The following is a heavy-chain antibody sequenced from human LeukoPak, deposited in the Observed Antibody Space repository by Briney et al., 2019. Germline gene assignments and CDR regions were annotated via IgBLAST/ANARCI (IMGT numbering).Heavy chain of an antibody. CDR1: GGSISSSSYY. D-gene: IGHD3-10*01. Sequence: SETLSLTCTVSGGSISSSSYYWGWIRQPPGKGLEWIGSIYYSGSTYYNPSLKSRVTISVDTSKNQFSLKLSSVTAADTAVYYCARVGSGIERLGSKWYFDLWGRGTLVTVSS. CDR3: ARVGSGIERLGSKWYFDL. J-gene: IGHJ2*01. CDR2: IYYSGST. V-gene: IGHV4-39*07.